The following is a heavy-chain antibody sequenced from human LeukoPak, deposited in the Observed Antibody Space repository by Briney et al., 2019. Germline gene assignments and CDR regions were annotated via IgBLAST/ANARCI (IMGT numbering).Heavy chain of an antibody. V-gene: IGHV4-59*08. J-gene: IGHJ6*03. CDR1: GGSISSYY. CDR3: ARGRRVLTYYYYYMDV. D-gene: IGHD3-10*01. Sequence: PSETLSLTCTVSGGSISSYYWSWIRQPPGKGLEWIGFIYDSGSTNYNPSLKSRVTISVDTSKNQFSLKLSSVTAADTAVYYCARGRRVLTYYYYYMDVWGKGTTVTVSS. CDR2: IYDSGST.